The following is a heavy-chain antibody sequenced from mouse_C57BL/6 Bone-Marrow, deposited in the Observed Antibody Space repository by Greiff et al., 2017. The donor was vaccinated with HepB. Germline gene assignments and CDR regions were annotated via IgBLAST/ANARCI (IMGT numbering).Heavy chain of an antibody. CDR1: GYTFTSYW. D-gene: IGHD1-1*01. Sequence: VQLQQSGTVLARPGASVKMSCKTSGYTFTSYWMHWVKQRPGQGLEWIGAIYPGNSDTSYNQKFKGKAKLTAVTSASTAYMELSSLTNEDSAVYYCTRDYGSGYEAWFAYWGQGTLVTVSA. CDR2: IYPGNSDT. J-gene: IGHJ3*01. V-gene: IGHV1-5*01. CDR3: TRDYGSGYEAWFAY.